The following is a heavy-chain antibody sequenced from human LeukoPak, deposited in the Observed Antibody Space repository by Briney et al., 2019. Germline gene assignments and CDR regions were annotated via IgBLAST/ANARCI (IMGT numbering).Heavy chain of an antibody. V-gene: IGHV3-23*01. CDR3: AKPDDYGRRLRYWYFDL. Sequence: PGGSLRLSCAASGFTFSSYAMGWVRQAPGKGLEWVSAISGSGGSTYYADSVKGRYAISRDNSKNTLYLQMNSLRAEDTAVYYCAKPDDYGRRLRYWYFDLWGRGTPVTVSS. D-gene: IGHD5-12*01. J-gene: IGHJ2*01. CDR2: ISGSGGST. CDR1: GFTFSSYA.